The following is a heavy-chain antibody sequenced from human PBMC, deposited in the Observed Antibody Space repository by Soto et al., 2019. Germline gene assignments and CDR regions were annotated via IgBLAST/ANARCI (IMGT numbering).Heavy chain of an antibody. J-gene: IGHJ3*02. D-gene: IGHD3-3*01. Sequence: GGSLRLSCAASGFTFSNAWMSWVRQAPGKGLEWVGRIKSKTDGGTTDYAVPVKGRFTISRDDSKNTLYLQMNSLKTEDTAVYYCTTVGVVIKDDAFDIWGQGTMVTVSS. CDR3: TTVGVVIKDDAFDI. CDR2: IKSKTDGGTT. CDR1: GFTFSNAW. V-gene: IGHV3-15*01.